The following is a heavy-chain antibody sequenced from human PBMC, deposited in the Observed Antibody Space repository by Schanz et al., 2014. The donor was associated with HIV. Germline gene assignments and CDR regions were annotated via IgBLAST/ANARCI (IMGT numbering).Heavy chain of an antibody. V-gene: IGHV3-23*01. CDR3: AKVPVAHYYYGMDV. CDR1: GFTFSSYA. Sequence: EVQLLESGGGLVQPGGSLRLSCEASGFTFSSYAMSWVRQAPGKGLEWVSTISGSGGSTYYADSVKGRFTISRDNSKSTLFLQMNSLRAEDTAVYYCAKVPVAHYYYGMDVWGQGTTVTVSS. CDR2: ISGSGGST. J-gene: IGHJ6*02.